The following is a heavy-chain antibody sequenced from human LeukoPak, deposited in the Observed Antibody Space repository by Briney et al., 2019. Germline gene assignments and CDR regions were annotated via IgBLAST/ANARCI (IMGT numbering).Heavy chain of an antibody. CDR1: GFTFSNYA. V-gene: IGHV3-30*18. CDR2: ISYDGTNK. J-gene: IGHJ6*02. D-gene: IGHD3-10*01. CDR3: AKAVGFGEAYGMDV. Sequence: PGGSLRLSCAASGFTFSNYAIHWIRQGPGKGLKWVAIISYDGTNKYYADSVKGRFSISRDNSKNTLYLQMNSLRPEDTAVYYCAKAVGFGEAYGMDVWGQGTTGTVSS.